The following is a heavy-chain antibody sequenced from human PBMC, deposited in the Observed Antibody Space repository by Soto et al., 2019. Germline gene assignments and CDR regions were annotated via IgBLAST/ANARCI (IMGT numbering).Heavy chain of an antibody. J-gene: IGHJ4*02. CDR3: AKTGRTVTTTTDLDY. CDR1: GFTFSSYA. V-gene: IGHV3-23*01. CDR2: ISGSGGST. Sequence: PGGSLRLSCAASGFTFSSYAMSWVRQAPGKGLEWVSAISGSGGSTYYADSVKGRFTISRDNSKNTLYLQMNSLRAEDAAVYYCAKTGRTVTTTTDLDYWGQGTLVTVSS. D-gene: IGHD4-17*01.